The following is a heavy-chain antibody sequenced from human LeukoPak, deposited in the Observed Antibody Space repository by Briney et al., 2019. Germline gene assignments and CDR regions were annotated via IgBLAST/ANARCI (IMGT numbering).Heavy chain of an antibody. Sequence: PSETLSLTCAVYGGSFSGYYWSWIRQPPGKGLEWIGEINHSGSTNYNPSLKSRVTISVDKSKNQFSLKLSSVTAADTAVYYCARARQFSSWYPNDAFDIWGQGTMVTVSS. J-gene: IGHJ3*02. CDR2: INHSGST. D-gene: IGHD6-13*01. CDR3: ARARQFSSWYPNDAFDI. V-gene: IGHV4-34*01. CDR1: GGSFSGYY.